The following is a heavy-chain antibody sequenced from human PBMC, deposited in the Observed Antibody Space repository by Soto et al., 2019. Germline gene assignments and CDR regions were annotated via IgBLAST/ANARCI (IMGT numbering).Heavy chain of an antibody. D-gene: IGHD6-13*01. J-gene: IGHJ6*02. V-gene: IGHV1-18*01. Sequence: GASVKVSCKASGYTFTSYGISWVRQAPGQGLEWMGWISAYNGNTNYAQKLQGRVTMTTDTSTSTAYMELRSLRSDDTAVYYCARDLLAAAGGWYYYYGMDVWGQGTTVTVSS. CDR1: GYTFTSYG. CDR3: ARDLLAAAGGWYYYYGMDV. CDR2: ISAYNGNT.